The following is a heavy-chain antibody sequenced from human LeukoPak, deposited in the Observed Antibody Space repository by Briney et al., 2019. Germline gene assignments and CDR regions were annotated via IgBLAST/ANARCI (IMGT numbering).Heavy chain of an antibody. CDR1: GGSFSGYY. V-gene: IGHV4-59*01. Sequence: SETLSLTCAVYGGSFSGYYWSWIRQPPGKGLEWIGYIYYSGSTNYNPSLKSRVTISVDTSKNQFSLKLSSVTAADTAVYYCARVNFDLGIAVAGTYGMDVWGQGTTVTVSS. CDR3: ARVNFDLGIAVAGTYGMDV. J-gene: IGHJ6*02. CDR2: IYYSGST. D-gene: IGHD6-19*01.